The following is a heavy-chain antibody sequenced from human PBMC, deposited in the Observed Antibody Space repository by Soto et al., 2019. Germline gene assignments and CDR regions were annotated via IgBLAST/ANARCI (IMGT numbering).Heavy chain of an antibody. D-gene: IGHD4-17*01. Sequence: KESGPTLVKPTQTLTLTCTFSGFSLRNSGVGVGWIRQPPGKALEWLALIYWDDDKRYSPSLKSRLTITKDTSKNQVVLTMTNMDPADTATYYCAHLTTGGFYFDYWGQGTLVTVSS. V-gene: IGHV2-5*02. CDR1: GFSLRNSGVG. J-gene: IGHJ4*02. CDR3: AHLTTGGFYFDY. CDR2: IYWDDDK.